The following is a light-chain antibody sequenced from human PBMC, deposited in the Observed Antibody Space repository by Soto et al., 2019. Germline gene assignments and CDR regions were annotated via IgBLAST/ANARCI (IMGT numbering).Light chain of an antibody. V-gene: IGKV1-5*01. J-gene: IGKJ2*01. Sequence: DIQMTQSPSTLSASVGDRVTITCRASQSISIWLAWYQQKPGKAPKLLIYDASSLESGVPSRFSASESGTEFTLTISSLQPDDFATYYCQQYYNYLYTFGQGTKLEIK. CDR2: DAS. CDR1: QSISIW. CDR3: QQYYNYLYT.